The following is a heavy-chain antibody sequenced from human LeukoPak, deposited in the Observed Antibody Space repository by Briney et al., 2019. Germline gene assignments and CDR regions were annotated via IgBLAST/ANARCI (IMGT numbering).Heavy chain of an antibody. D-gene: IGHD5-12*01. CDR3: ARNENSGWGYFDY. Sequence: GGSLRLSCATSGFTFRSHAMHWVRQAPGKGLEWVSVIGGSNGITFYVGSVKGRFTISRDNSKDTLYLQMNSLRAEDTAVYYCARNENSGWGYFDYWGQGTLVTVSS. V-gene: IGHV3-23*01. CDR2: IGGSNGIT. J-gene: IGHJ4*02. CDR1: GFTFRSHA.